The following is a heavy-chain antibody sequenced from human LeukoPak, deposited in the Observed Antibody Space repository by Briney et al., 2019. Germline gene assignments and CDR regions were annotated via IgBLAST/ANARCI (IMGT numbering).Heavy chain of an antibody. CDR1: GFTLSGHY. J-gene: IGHJ4*02. V-gene: IGHV3-72*01. CDR3: TRTMGGGYSPFDY. Sequence: GGSLRLSCAAFGFTLSGHYMDWVRQAPGKGLEWAGRARNKANSYSTEYAASVKGRFTISRDDSENSLWLQMNSLKTEDTAVYYCTRTMGGGYSPFDYWGQGTLVTVSS. D-gene: IGHD1-26*01. CDR2: ARNKANSYST.